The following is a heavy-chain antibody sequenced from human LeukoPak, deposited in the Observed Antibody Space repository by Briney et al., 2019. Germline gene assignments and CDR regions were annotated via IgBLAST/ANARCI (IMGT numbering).Heavy chain of an antibody. D-gene: IGHD3-3*01. CDR3: ARGFLDFDF. CDR1: GFTFSRFN. Sequence: PGRSLRLSCVASGFTFSRFNMHWVRQAPGKGLEWVALIWYDGTDTYYADSVKGRFTISRDDSKNTVYLQMNSLRAEDTAFYYCARGFLDFDFWGHGTLVTVSS. CDR2: IWYDGTDT. V-gene: IGHV3-33*01. J-gene: IGHJ4*01.